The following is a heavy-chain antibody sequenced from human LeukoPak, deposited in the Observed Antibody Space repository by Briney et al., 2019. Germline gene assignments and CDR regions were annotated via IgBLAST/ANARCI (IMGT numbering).Heavy chain of an antibody. Sequence: GGSLRLSCAASGFTFDDYAMHWVRQAPGKGLEWVSGISWNSGSIGYADSVKGRFTISRDNAKNSLYLQMNSLRAEDTALYYCAKVISSSWYGGSDYWGQGTLVTVSS. D-gene: IGHD6-13*01. CDR1: GFTFDDYA. V-gene: IGHV3-9*01. J-gene: IGHJ4*02. CDR3: AKVISSSWYGGSDY. CDR2: ISWNSGSI.